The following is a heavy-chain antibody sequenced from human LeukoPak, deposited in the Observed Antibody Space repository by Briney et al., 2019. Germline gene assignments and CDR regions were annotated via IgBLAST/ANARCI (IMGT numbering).Heavy chain of an antibody. CDR2: ISYDGSNK. V-gene: IGHV3-30*03. CDR3: ARGGVGEIQLWTNYFDY. Sequence: GGSLRLSCAASGFTFSSYGMHWVRQAPGKGLEWVAVISYDGSNKYYADSVKGRFTISRDNSKNTLYLQMNSLRAEDTAVYYCARGGVGEIQLWTNYFDYWGQGTLVTVSS. D-gene: IGHD5-18*01. J-gene: IGHJ4*02. CDR1: GFTFSSYG.